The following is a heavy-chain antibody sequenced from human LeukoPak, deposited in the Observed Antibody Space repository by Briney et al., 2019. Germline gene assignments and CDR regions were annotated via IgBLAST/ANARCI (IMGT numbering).Heavy chain of an antibody. V-gene: IGHV3-53*01. Sequence: GGSLRLSCAASGFNVNNNYMSWVRQAPGKGLEWVSIIYSGGITYYADSVEGRFTISRDNSKNTLYLQMNSLRVEDTAVYYCARGSGSYWGFDYWGQGTLVTVSS. CDR2: IYSGGIT. CDR1: GFNVNNNY. D-gene: IGHD1-26*01. J-gene: IGHJ4*02. CDR3: ARGSGSYWGFDY.